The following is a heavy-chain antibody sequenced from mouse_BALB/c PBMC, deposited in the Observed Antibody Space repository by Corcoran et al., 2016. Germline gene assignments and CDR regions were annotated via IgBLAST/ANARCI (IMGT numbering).Heavy chain of an antibody. V-gene: IGHV14-1*02. CDR3: ARGRGRFAY. CDR2: IDPENGNT. Sequence: EVQLQQSGAELVRPGALVKLSCKASGFNIKDYYMHWVKQRPEQGLEWIGWIDPENGNTIYDPKFQGKASITADTSSHTAYLQLSSLTSEDTAVYYCARGRGRFAYWGQGTLVTVSA. CDR1: GFNIKDYY. J-gene: IGHJ3*01.